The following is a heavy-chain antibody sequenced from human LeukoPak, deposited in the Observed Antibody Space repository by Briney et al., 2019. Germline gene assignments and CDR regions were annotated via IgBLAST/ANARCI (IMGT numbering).Heavy chain of an antibody. Sequence: SETLSPTCTVSGGSISSYYWSWIRQPAGRGLEWIGRIYTSGSTNYNPSLKSRVTMSVDTSKNQFSLKLSAVTAADPAVYYCARDLLDYYYYYYMDVWGKGTTVTVSS. D-gene: IGHD2/OR15-2a*01. CDR2: IYTSGST. CDR3: ARDLLDYYYYYYMDV. CDR1: GGSISSYY. V-gene: IGHV4-4*07. J-gene: IGHJ6*03.